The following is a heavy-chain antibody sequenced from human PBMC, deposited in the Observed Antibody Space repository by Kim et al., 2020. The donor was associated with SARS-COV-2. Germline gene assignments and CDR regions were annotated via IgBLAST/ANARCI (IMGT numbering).Heavy chain of an antibody. D-gene: IGHD3-10*01. J-gene: IGHJ4*02. CDR1: GFTFSSYA. Sequence: GGSLRLSCAASGFTFSSYAMSWVRQAPGKGLEWVSAISGSGGSTYYADSVKGRFTISRDNSKNTLYLQMNSLRAEDTAVYYCAKDYYGSGSYSRWDYWGQGTLVTVSS. CDR2: ISGSGGST. V-gene: IGHV3-23*01. CDR3: AKDYYGSGSYSRWDY.